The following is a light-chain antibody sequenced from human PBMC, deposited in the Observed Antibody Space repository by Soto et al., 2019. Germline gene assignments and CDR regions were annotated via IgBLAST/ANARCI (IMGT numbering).Light chain of an antibody. Sequence: EIVMTQSPSTLSVSPGERATLSCRASQSVSSNLAWYQKKPGQAPRLLIYGASTRATGIPARFSGSGYGTEFTLTISSLQSEDFAVYYCQQRSNWPITFGQGTRLEIK. CDR1: QSVSSN. V-gene: IGKV3-15*01. J-gene: IGKJ5*01. CDR2: GAS. CDR3: QQRSNWPIT.